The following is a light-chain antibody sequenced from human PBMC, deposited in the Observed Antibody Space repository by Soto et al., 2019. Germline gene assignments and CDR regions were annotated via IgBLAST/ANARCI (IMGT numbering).Light chain of an antibody. CDR1: QSVSRS. Sequence: QLTQSPSSLSASVGDRVIITCRASQSVSRSLNWYQQKPGQPPKLLLYAASTLHSGVLSRFSGSGSGTEFTLTISSLQPEDFATDYCQQNAITPPWTFGQGTKVEVK. V-gene: IGKV1-39*01. CDR3: QQNAITPPWT. CDR2: AAS. J-gene: IGKJ1*01.